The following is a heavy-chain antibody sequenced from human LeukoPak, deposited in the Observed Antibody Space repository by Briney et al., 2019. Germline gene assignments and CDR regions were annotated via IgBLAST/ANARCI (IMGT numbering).Heavy chain of an antibody. Sequence: ASVTVSCTASGYTFTSYDINWVRQATGQGLEWMGWMNPNSGNTGYAQKFQGRVTMTRNTSISTAYMELSSLRSEDTAVYYCARVRYYDSSGYYLHAVDYWGQGTLVTVSS. D-gene: IGHD3-22*01. J-gene: IGHJ4*02. CDR2: MNPNSGNT. CDR3: ARVRYYDSSGYYLHAVDY. V-gene: IGHV1-8*01. CDR1: GYTFTSYD.